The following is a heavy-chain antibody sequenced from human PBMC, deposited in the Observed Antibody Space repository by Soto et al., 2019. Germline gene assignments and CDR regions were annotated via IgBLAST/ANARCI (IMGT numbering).Heavy chain of an antibody. CDR3: TRELDIPPDYYLDY. CDR1: GFTFGSYG. J-gene: IGHJ4*02. V-gene: IGHV3-30*03. Sequence: QVRLVESGGDLVQPGRSLRLSCAASGFTFGSYGMHWVRQAPGKGQEWVAMISYDGRNQYYADSVKGRFTISKDNFKDTLDLQMNGLTADDTAIFFCTRELDIPPDYYLDYWGQGNLVTVSS. CDR2: ISYDGRNQ. D-gene: IGHD5-12*01.